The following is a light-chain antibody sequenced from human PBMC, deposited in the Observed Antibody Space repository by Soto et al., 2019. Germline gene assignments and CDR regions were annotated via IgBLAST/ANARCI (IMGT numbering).Light chain of an antibody. CDR1: SSDVGSYDL. CDR2: EVT. Sequence: QSALTQRACVSGSPGQSVAISCTGTSSDVGSYDLVSWYQQHPGKAPKLMIYEVTKRPSGVSSRFSGSKSGNTASLTISGLQAEDDADYYCCSSAGGGTYVFGTGTKLTVL. V-gene: IGLV2-23*02. CDR3: CSSAGGGTYV. J-gene: IGLJ1*01.